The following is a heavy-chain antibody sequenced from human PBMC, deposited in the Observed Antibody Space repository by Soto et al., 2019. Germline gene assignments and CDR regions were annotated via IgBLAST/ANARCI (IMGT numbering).Heavy chain of an antibody. V-gene: IGHV3-23*01. CDR3: ATCAPRTAMVPMDV. CDR1: GFTFSSYA. D-gene: IGHD5-18*01. J-gene: IGHJ6*02. CDR2: ISGSGGST. Sequence: GGSLRLSCADSGFTFSSYAMSWVRQAPGKGLEWVSAISGSGGSTYYADSVKGRFTISSDNSKNTLSLQMNSLRAEDTAVYYCATCAPRTAMVPMDVWGQGTTVTVSS.